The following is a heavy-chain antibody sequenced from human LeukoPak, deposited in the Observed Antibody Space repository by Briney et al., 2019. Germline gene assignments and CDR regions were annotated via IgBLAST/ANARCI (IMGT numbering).Heavy chain of an antibody. CDR2: IYYSGST. J-gene: IGHJ5*02. V-gene: IGHV4-59*01. CDR1: GGSISSYY. CDR3: ARDLLDYYGSGSYYRWFDP. D-gene: IGHD3-10*01. Sequence: SETLSLTCTVSGGSISSYYWSWIRQPPGKGLEWIGYIYYSGSTNYNPSLKSRVTISVDTSKNQFSLKLSSVTAADTAVYYCARDLLDYYGSGSYYRWFDPWGQGTLVTVSS.